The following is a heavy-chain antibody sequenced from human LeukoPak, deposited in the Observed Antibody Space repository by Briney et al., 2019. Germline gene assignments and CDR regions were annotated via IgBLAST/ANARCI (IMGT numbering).Heavy chain of an antibody. V-gene: IGHV3-30*04. J-gene: IGHJ4*02. CDR2: ISYDGTTE. Sequence: PGRSLRLSCAASGFTFRDYAFHWVRQAPGKGLEWVAVISYDGTTEYCADSVKGRVTISRDNSNNTLFLQMSSLRTEDTAVYYCARPQASCSSASCYRPFEYWGQGTLVTVSS. CDR1: GFTFRDYA. CDR3: ARPQASCSSASCYRPFEY. D-gene: IGHD2-2*02.